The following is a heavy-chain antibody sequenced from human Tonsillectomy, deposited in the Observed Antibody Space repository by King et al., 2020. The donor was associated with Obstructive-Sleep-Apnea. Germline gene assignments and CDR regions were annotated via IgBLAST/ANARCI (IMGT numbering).Heavy chain of an antibody. CDR2: ISSSSIYI. J-gene: IGHJ6*02. CDR1: GFTFSYYS. V-gene: IGHV3-21*06. Sequence: EVQLVESGGGLVKPGGSLRLSCAASGFTFSYYSMNWVRQAPGKGLEWISSISSSSIYIYYADSVKGRFTMSRDNGKNSLYLQMNSLRAEDTAVYYCARLNDGFTVVSPYFYYYGMDVWGQGTTVTVSS. D-gene: IGHD4-23*01. CDR3: ARLNDGFTVVSPYFYYYGMDV.